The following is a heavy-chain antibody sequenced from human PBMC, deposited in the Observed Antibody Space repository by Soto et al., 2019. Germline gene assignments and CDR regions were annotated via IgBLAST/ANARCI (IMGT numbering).Heavy chain of an antibody. J-gene: IGHJ6*02. CDR3: ARDIVVVPAAMLDYYYGMDV. V-gene: IGHV1-18*01. CDR1: GYTFTSYG. Sequence: QVQLVQSGAEVKKPGASVKVSCKASGYTFTSYGISWVRQAPGQGLEWMGWISAYYGNTNYAQKLQGRVTMTTDTSTSTAYMELRSLRSDDTAVYYCARDIVVVPAAMLDYYYGMDVWGQGTTVTVSS. D-gene: IGHD2-2*01. CDR2: ISAYYGNT.